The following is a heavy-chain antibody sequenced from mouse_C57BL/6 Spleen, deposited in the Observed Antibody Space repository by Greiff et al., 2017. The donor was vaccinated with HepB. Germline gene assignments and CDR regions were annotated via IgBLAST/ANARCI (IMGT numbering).Heavy chain of an antibody. CDR1: GYTFTSYW. CDR3: ARTGKKYFDV. CDR2: IDPSDSYT. D-gene: IGHD4-1*01. V-gene: IGHV1-69*01. Sequence: QVQLQQPGAELVMPGASVKLSCKASGYTFTSYWMHWVKQRPGQGLEWIGEIDPSDSYTNYNQKFKGKSTLTVDKSSSTAYMQRSSLTSEDSAVFYCARTGKKYFDVWGTGTTVTVSS. J-gene: IGHJ1*03.